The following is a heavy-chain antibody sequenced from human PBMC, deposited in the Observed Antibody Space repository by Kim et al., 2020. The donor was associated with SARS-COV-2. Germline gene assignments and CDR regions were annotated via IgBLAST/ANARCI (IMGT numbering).Heavy chain of an antibody. V-gene: IGHV3-72*01. CDR3: ARDTAMVNNYYFGLDV. J-gene: IGHJ6*02. D-gene: IGHD5-18*01. Sequence: GGSLRLSCAGSGFTLSDHYMDWVRQAPGKGLEWVGRTTNKANSDITDYAASVKGRFTISRDYSKNSLYLQMNSLKTEDTAIYYCARDTAMVNNYYFGLDVWGQGTTVIVSS. CDR1: GFTLSDHY. CDR2: TTNKANSDIT.